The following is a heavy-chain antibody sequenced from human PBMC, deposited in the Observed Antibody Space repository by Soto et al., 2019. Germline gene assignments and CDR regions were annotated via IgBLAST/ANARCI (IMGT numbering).Heavy chain of an antibody. Sequence: QVQLVQSGAEVKQPGASASVSCKASGYNFTTYVVHWLRQAPGQGPEWMGWINCGSDNTVYSQKFQGRVTFTRDTSARTAYMDLNSLTSGDTAVYYCARGYTSGWTFDFWGRGTLVTVS. J-gene: IGHJ4*02. CDR1: GYNFTTYV. CDR2: INCGSDNT. CDR3: ARGYTSGWTFDF. V-gene: IGHV1-3*01. D-gene: IGHD6-19*01.